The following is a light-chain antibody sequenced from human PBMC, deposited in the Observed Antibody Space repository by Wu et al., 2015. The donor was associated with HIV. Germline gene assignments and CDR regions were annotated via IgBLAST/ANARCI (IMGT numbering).Light chain of an antibody. Sequence: DIQMTQSPSSVSASVGDRVTITCRASQDIRNWLAWYQQKPGKAPKLLIYAASTLQTGVPLRFSGRGSGTDFTLTISSLQPEDFAVYYCQQYGTSPPTFGGGTKVEIK. V-gene: IGKV1-12*01. CDR3: QQYGTSPPT. CDR1: QDIRNW. CDR2: AAS. J-gene: IGKJ4*01.